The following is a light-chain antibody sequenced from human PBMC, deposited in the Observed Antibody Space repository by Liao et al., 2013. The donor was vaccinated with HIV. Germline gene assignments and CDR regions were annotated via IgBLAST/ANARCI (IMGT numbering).Light chain of an antibody. V-gene: IGLV3-21*01. J-gene: IGLJ2*01. CDR3: QSADSTDTFVL. CDR2: YDN. CDR1: SIGSKS. Sequence: SYELTQPPSLSVAPGETARITCGGNSIGSKSVHWYQQRPGQAPVVVMRYDNSRPSGIPERFSGSTSGTTVSLTISGVQAEDEADYYCQSADSTDTFVLFGGGTKLTVL.